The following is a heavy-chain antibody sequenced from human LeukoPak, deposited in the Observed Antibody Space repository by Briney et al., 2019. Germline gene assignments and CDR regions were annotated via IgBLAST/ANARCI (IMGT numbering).Heavy chain of an antibody. CDR1: GNIFTTYA. D-gene: IGHD2-8*02. V-gene: IGHV1-69*13. CDR2: IIPLFGTT. Sequence: GASVKVSCKASGNIFTTYALNWVRQAPGQGLEWMGEIIPLFGTTNFAQNFQGRITISADESTSTAYMELSSLRSEDTAMYYCAGLVESLANGFDFWGQGTMVTVS. J-gene: IGHJ3*01. CDR3: AGLVESLANGFDF.